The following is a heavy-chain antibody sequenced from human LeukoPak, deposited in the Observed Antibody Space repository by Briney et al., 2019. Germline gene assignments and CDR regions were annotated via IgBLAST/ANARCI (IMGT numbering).Heavy chain of an antibody. CDR2: IYTSGNT. J-gene: IGHJ4*02. Sequence: SETLSLTCSVSGASISSYYWSWIRQPAGKGLEWIGRIYTSGNTNYNPSLKSRVTMSVDTSNNHFSLKLSSVTAADTAVYYCARLDISTTWYAFDYWGQGTLVTVSS. CDR1: GASISSYY. V-gene: IGHV4-4*07. CDR3: ARLDISTTWYAFDY. D-gene: IGHD5-12*01.